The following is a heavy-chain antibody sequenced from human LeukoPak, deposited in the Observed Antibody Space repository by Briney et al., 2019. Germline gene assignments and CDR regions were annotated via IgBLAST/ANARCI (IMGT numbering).Heavy chain of an antibody. CDR1: GGSISSSDYY. Sequence: SETLPLTCTVFGGSISSSDYYWGWIRQPPGKGLEWIGSMYYSGTTYYNPSLKSRVTISVDTSKNQFSLKLYSATATDTAVYYCAAHRLITSRTSYYMDVWGKGTTVTVSS. CDR2: MYYSGTT. V-gene: IGHV4-39*01. CDR3: AAHRLITSRTSYYMDV. J-gene: IGHJ6*03. D-gene: IGHD1-14*01.